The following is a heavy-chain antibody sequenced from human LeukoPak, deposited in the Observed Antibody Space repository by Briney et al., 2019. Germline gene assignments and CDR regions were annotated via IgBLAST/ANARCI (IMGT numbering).Heavy chain of an antibody. CDR1: GYIFTGYY. D-gene: IGHD3-22*01. J-gene: IGHJ4*02. CDR2: INPNSGGT. Sequence: ASVKVSCKASGYIFTGYYMHWVRQAPGQGLEWMGWINPNSGGTNYAQKFQGRVTMTRDTSISTAYMELSRLRSDDTAVYYCASEYDSSGYYLYWGQGTLVTVSS. CDR3: ASEYDSSGYYLY. V-gene: IGHV1-2*02.